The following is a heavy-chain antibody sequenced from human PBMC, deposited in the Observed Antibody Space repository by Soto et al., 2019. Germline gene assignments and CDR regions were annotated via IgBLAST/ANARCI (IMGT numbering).Heavy chain of an antibody. Sequence: QVQLVESGGGVVQPGRSLTLSCAASGFIFSSYGMHWVRQAPGKGLQWVAVIWYDGSNTYYADSVKGRFTISRDNSENALDLRRNSLGAEDTVVYYCARGLRAAAGRDYFQYWGQGTLVTVSS. J-gene: IGHJ1*01. CDR1: GFIFSSYG. CDR3: ARGLRAAAGRDYFQY. V-gene: IGHV3-33*01. CDR2: IWYDGSNT. D-gene: IGHD6-13*01.